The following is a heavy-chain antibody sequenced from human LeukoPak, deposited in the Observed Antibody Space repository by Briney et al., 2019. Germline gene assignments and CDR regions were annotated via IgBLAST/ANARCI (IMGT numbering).Heavy chain of an antibody. Sequence: EASVKVSCKASGYTFTSYDINWVRQATGQGLEWMGWMNPNSGNTGYTQKFQGRVTMTRNTSISTAYMELSSLRSEDTAVYYCARGLGYCSGGGCSHLDHWGQGTLVTVSS. V-gene: IGHV1-8*01. CDR1: GYTFTSYD. J-gene: IGHJ4*02. CDR2: MNPNSGNT. D-gene: IGHD2-15*01. CDR3: ARGLGYCSGGGCSHLDH.